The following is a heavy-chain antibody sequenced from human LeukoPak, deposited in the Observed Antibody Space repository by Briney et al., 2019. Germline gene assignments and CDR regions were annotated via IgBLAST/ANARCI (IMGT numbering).Heavy chain of an antibody. CDR1: GDSVSSNSAA. Sequence: SQTLSLTCAISGDSVSSNSAAWNWIRQSPSRGLEWLGRTYYRSKWYNDYAVSVKSRITINPDTSKNQFSLQLNSVTPEDTAVYYCAKRLYCTNGVCLDAFDIWGQGTMVTVSS. V-gene: IGHV6-1*01. CDR3: AKRLYCTNGVCLDAFDI. CDR2: TYYRSKWYN. J-gene: IGHJ3*02. D-gene: IGHD2-8*01.